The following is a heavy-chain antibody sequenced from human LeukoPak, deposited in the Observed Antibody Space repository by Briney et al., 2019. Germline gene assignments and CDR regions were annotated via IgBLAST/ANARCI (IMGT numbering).Heavy chain of an antibody. CDR2: IRNSGSYT. Sequence: PGGTLRLSCAASGFTFSSYGMSWVRQAPGKGLEWVSGIRNSGSYTYYADSVKGRFTISRDNSKNTLYLQMNSLRAEDTAVYYCAKPYDVYCSSTSCYALNFDYWGQGTLVTVSS. CDR3: AKPYDVYCSSTSCYALNFDY. D-gene: IGHD2-2*01. V-gene: IGHV3-23*01. CDR1: GFTFSSYG. J-gene: IGHJ4*02.